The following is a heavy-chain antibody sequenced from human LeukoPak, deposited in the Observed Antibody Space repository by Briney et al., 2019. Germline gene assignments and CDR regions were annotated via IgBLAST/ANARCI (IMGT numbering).Heavy chain of an antibody. CDR3: ARGLQNSGTSDY. CDR2: ISSSGRT. V-gene: IGHV4-4*07. CDR1: GGSISGFH. Sequence: SETLSLACTVSGGSISGFHWSWIGQPAEKGLEWIGRISSSGRTNYTPSLKSRVTMSVDTSKNQFSLKLTSVTAADTAVYYCARGLQNSGTSDYWGQGTLVTVSS. J-gene: IGHJ4*02. D-gene: IGHD3-10*01.